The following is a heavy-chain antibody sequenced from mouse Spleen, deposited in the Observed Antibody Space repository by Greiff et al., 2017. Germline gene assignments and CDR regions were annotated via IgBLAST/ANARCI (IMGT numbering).Heavy chain of an antibody. Sequence: VMLVESGAELARPGASVKMSCKASGYTFTSYTMHWVKQRPGQGLEWIGYINPSSGYTKYNQKFKDKATLTADKSSSTAYMQLSSLTSEDSAVYYCAREDGYYEASWFAYWGQGTLVTVSA. V-gene: IGHV1-4*01. J-gene: IGHJ3*01. CDR2: INPSSGYT. CDR3: AREDGYYEASWFAY. D-gene: IGHD2-3*01. CDR1: GYTFTSYT.